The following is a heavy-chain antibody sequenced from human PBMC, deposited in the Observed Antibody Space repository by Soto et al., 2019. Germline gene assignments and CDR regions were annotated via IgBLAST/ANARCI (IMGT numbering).Heavy chain of an antibody. CDR1: GDNISGYY. Sequence: PSETLSLTCTVSGDNISGYYWSWIRQPPGKGLEWIGEINHSGSTNYNPSLKSRVTISVDTSKNQFSLKLSSVTAADTAVYYCARGQDYGSGSYGYYYMDVWGKGTTVTVSS. J-gene: IGHJ6*03. D-gene: IGHD3-10*01. CDR2: INHSGST. V-gene: IGHV4-34*01. CDR3: ARGQDYGSGSYGYYYMDV.